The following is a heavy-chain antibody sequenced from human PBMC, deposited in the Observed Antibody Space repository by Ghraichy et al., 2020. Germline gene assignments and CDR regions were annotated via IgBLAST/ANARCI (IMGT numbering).Heavy chain of an antibody. D-gene: IGHD6-19*01. Sequence: SETLSLTCAVYGGSFSGYYWSWIRQPPGKGLEWIGEINHSGSTNYNPSLKSRVTISVDTSKNQFSLKLSSVTAADTAVYYCARGVAVAGTWWFDPWGQGTLVTVSS. V-gene: IGHV4-34*01. CDR1: GGSFSGYY. CDR2: INHSGST. CDR3: ARGVAVAGTWWFDP. J-gene: IGHJ5*02.